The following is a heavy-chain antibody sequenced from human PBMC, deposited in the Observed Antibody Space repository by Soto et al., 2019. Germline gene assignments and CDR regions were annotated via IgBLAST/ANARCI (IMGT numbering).Heavy chain of an antibody. J-gene: IGHJ4*02. Sequence: PSETLSLTCTVSGGSISSSSYYWGWIRQPPGKGLEWIGSIYYSGSTYYNPSLKSRVTISVDTSKNQFSLKLSSVTAADTAVYYCARVYGDDYFDYWGQGTLVTVSS. CDR2: IYYSGST. V-gene: IGHV4-39*01. D-gene: IGHD4-17*01. CDR3: ARVYGDDYFDY. CDR1: GGSISSSSYY.